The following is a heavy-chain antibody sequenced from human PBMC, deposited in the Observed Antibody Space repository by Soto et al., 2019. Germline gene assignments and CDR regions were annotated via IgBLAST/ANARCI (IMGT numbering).Heavy chain of an antibody. CDR3: ARGSYDFWSGYYRGYGMDV. Sequence: QVQLVQSGAEVKKPGASVKVSCKASGYTFTSYGISWVRQAPGQGLEWMGWISAYNGNTNYAQKLPGIVTMPTDTSRSTSCMELRSLRSDATAVYYCARGSYDFWSGYYRGYGMDVCGQGTTVTVSS. CDR1: GYTFTSYG. CDR2: ISAYNGNT. V-gene: IGHV1-18*01. J-gene: IGHJ6*02. D-gene: IGHD3-3*01.